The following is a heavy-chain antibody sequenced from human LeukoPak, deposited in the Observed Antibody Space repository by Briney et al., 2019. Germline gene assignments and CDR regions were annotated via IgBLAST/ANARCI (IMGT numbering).Heavy chain of an antibody. CDR3: ARDRHGSGYYFDY. Sequence: PGGSLRLSCAASGFTFSSYGMHWVRQAPGKGLEWVAVISYDGSNKYYADSVKGRFTISRDNSKNTLYLQMNSLRAEDTAVYYCARDRHGSGYYFDYWGQGTLVTVSS. CDR1: GFTFSSYG. J-gene: IGHJ4*02. V-gene: IGHV3-30-3*01. CDR2: ISYDGSNK. D-gene: IGHD3-22*01.